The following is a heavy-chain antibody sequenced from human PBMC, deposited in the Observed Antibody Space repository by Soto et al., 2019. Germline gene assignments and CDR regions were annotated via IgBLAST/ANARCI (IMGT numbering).Heavy chain of an antibody. CDR2: ISAYNGNT. CDR3: ARSIAVAGTVDY. V-gene: IGHV1-18*04. D-gene: IGHD6-19*01. Sequence: ASVRVSCKASGYTFTSYGISWVRQAPGQGLEWMGWISAYNGNTNYAQKLQGRVTMTTDTSTSTAYMELRSLRSDDTAVYYCARSIAVAGTVDYWGQGTLVTVSS. J-gene: IGHJ4*02. CDR1: GYTFTSYG.